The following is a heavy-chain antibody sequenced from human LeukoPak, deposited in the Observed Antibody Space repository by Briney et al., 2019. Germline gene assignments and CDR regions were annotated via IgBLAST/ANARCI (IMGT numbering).Heavy chain of an antibody. CDR2: IYYRGST. CDR3: ARASVEMATITYYFDY. CDR1: GGSISSCY. V-gene: IGHV4-59*01. Sequence: SETLSLTCTVSGGSISSCYWSWIRQPPGKGLEWIGYIYYRGSTNYNPSLKSRVTISVDTSKNQFSLKLSSVTAADTAVNYCARASVEMATITYYFDYWGQGTLVTVSS. J-gene: IGHJ4*02. D-gene: IGHD5-24*01.